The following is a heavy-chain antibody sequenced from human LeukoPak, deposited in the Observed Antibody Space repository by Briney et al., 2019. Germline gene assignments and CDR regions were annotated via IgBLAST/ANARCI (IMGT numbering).Heavy chain of an antibody. CDR1: GGSFSGYY. V-gene: IGHV4-34*01. D-gene: IGHD1-1*01. J-gene: IGHJ4*02. CDR3: ARGRRLTNSYFDY. CDR2: INHSGST. Sequence: PSETLSLTCAVYGGSFSGYYWSWIRQPPGKGLEWIGEINHSGSTNYNPSLKSRVTISVDTSKNQFSLKLSSVTAADTAVYYCARGRRLTNSYFDYWGQGTLVTVSS.